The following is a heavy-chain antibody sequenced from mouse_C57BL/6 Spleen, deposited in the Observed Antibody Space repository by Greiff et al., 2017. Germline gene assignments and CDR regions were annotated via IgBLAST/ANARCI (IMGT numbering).Heavy chain of an antibody. V-gene: IGHV1-76*01. CDR3: ARMGDYFDY. J-gene: IGHJ2*01. D-gene: IGHD2-3*01. Sequence: QLKESGAELVRPGASVKLSCKASGYTFTDYYINWVKQRPGQGLEWIARIYPGSGNTYYNEKFKGKATLTAEKSSSTAYMQLSSLTSEDSAVYFCARMGDYFDYWGQGTTLTVSS. CDR1: GYTFTDYY. CDR2: IYPGSGNT.